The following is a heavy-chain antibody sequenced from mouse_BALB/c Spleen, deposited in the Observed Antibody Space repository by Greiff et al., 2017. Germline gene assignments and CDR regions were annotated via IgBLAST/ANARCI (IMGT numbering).Heavy chain of an antibody. CDR3: TREPPGFYAMDY. V-gene: IGHV1-5*01. Sequence: EVQLQQSGTVLARPGASVKMSCKASGYSFTSYWMHWVKQRPGQGLEWIGAIYPGNSDTCYNQKFKGKAKLTAVTSASTAYMELSSLTNEDSAVYYCTREPPGFYAMDYWGQGTSVTVSS. J-gene: IGHJ4*01. D-gene: IGHD3-1*01. CDR1: GYSFTSYW. CDR2: IYPGNSDT.